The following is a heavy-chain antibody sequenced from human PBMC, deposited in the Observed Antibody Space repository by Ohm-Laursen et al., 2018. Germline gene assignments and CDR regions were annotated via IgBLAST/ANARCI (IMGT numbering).Heavy chain of an antibody. J-gene: IGHJ4*02. CDR3: ARARSLNGDYVGIDY. CDR2: VNSDGSDT. D-gene: IGHD4-17*01. Sequence: PRLSCAASGFTFSSYWMHWVRQAPGKGLVWVSRVNSDGSDTTYADSVKGRFTISRDNAKNTLYLQMNSLRAEDTAVYYCARARSLNGDYVGIDYWGQGTLVTVSS. CDR1: GFTFSSYW. V-gene: IGHV3-74*01.